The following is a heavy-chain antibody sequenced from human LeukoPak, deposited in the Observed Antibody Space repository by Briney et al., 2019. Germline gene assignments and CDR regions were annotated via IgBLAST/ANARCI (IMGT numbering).Heavy chain of an antibody. Sequence: ASVKVSCKASGYTFTTYVIHWVRQAPGQRPECMGWINAGNGNTKYSEKFQGRISFSRDTSATTVHMDLRSLRSEDTAVYYCARHERDFDYWGQGTLVTVSS. CDR1: GYTFTTYV. V-gene: IGHV1-3*01. CDR3: ARHERDFDY. D-gene: IGHD1-1*01. J-gene: IGHJ4*02. CDR2: INAGNGNT.